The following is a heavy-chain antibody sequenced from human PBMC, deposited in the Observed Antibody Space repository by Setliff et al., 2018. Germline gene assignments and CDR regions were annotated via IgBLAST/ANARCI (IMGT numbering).Heavy chain of an antibody. CDR2: IYYSGST. D-gene: IGHD3-16*01. CDR3: VGLDFTDAFDI. J-gene: IGHJ3*02. Sequence: KPSETLSLTCTVSGGSISSSSYYWGWIRQPPGKGLEWIGSIYYSGSTYYNPSLKSRVTISVDTSKNQFSLKLSSVTAADTAVYYCVGLDFTDAFDIWGQGTMVT. V-gene: IGHV4-39*01. CDR1: GGSISSSSYY.